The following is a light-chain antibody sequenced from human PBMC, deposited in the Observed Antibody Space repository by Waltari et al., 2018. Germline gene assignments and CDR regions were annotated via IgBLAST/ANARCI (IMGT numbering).Light chain of an antibody. Sequence: EIVMTQSPATLSVSPGERATLSCRASQSVSNNLAWYQQKPGQGPRLLIYGASTRATGNPDRFSGSGSGTEFTLTISSLQSEDFAVYYCQQYNNRPPVTFGGGTKVEIK. CDR3: QQYNNRPPVT. CDR1: QSVSNN. J-gene: IGKJ4*01. CDR2: GAS. V-gene: IGKV3-15*01.